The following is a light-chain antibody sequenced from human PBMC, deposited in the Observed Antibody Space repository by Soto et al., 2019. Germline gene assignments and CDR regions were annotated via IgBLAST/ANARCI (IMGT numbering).Light chain of an antibody. CDR2: GAS. J-gene: IGKJ5*01. V-gene: IGKV3-15*01. CDR3: QQYNNWPPSII. Sequence: EIVLTQSPGTLSLSPWERATLSCRASESVSSNLAWYQQRPGQAPRLLIYGASTRATDTPVRFRGSGSGTEFTLTSSSLQSEDFAVYYCQQYNNWPPSIIFGQGTRLEIK. CDR1: ESVSSN.